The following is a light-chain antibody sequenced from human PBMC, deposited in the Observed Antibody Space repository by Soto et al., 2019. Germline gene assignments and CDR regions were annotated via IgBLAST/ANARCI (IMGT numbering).Light chain of an antibody. CDR3: QQSYDMPWT. V-gene: IGKV1-39*01. Sequence: DIQMTQSPSPLSASVGDTVTITCRASQSISHYLSWYQQKPGKAPQLLIYAASNFQTGVPSRFSGSGFGTDFTLTISSLQPEDFAAYYCQQSYDMPWTFGLGTKVEI. J-gene: IGKJ1*01. CDR1: QSISHY. CDR2: AAS.